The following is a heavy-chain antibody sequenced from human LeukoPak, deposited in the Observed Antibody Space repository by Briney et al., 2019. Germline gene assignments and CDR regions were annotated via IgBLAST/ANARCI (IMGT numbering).Heavy chain of an antibody. CDR3: ATFYDSSGYYYGPYFDY. CDR2: FDPEDGET. V-gene: IGHV1-24*01. CDR1: GYTLTELS. Sequence: ASVKVSCKVSGYTLTELSMHWLRQAPGKGLEWMGGFDPEDGETIYAQKFQGRVTMTEDTSTDTAYMELSSLRSEDTAMYYCATFYDSSGYYYGPYFDYWGQGTLVTVSS. D-gene: IGHD3-22*01. J-gene: IGHJ4*02.